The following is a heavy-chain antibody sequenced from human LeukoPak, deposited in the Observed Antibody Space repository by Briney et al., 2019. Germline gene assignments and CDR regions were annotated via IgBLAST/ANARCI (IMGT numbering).Heavy chain of an antibody. CDR2: ISWRSGSI. Sequence: GGSLRLSCTASGFIFDDYAMHWVRQAPGKGLEWVSGISWRSGSIEYADSVEGRFTIPRDNAKNSLYLQMDNLRAEDTAFYYCARGVGGFFSTYNWFDPWGQGTLVTVSS. J-gene: IGHJ5*02. V-gene: IGHV3-9*01. CDR3: ARGVGGFFSTYNWFDP. D-gene: IGHD2-15*01. CDR1: GFIFDDYA.